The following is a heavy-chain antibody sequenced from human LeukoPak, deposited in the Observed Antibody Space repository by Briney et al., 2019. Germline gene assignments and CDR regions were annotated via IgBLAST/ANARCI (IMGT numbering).Heavy chain of an antibody. J-gene: IGHJ4*02. Sequence: ASVKVSCKASSYSFNRYGISWVRQAPGQGLEWMGWISGYNGNTNYAQKFLGRVSMTADTSTSTAYMELRSLTSDDTAVYYCTRSGRGTYYYFDLWGQGTLVTVSS. CDR1: SYSFNRYG. V-gene: IGHV1-18*01. CDR3: TRSGRGTYYYFDL. CDR2: ISGYNGNT. D-gene: IGHD5-12*01.